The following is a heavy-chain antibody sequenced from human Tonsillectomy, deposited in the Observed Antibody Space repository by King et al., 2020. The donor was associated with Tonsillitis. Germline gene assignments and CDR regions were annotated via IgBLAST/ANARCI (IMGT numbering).Heavy chain of an antibody. CDR2: IYHSGST. CDR1: GGPISSGAYS. D-gene: IGHD3-22*01. V-gene: IGHV4-30-2*01. J-gene: IGHJ2*01. CDR3: ARDSNYYDSSGYYYVWYFDL. Sequence: LQLQESGSGLVKPSQTLSLTCAVSGGPISSGAYSWSWIRQPPGKGLEWIGYIYHSGSTYYNPSLKSRVTISVDRSKNQFSLKLSSVTAADTAVYYCARDSNYYDSSGYYYVWYFDLWGRGTLVTVSS.